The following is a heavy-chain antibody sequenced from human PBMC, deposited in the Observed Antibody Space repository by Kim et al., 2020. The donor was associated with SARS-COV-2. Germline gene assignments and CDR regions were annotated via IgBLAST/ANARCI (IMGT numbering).Heavy chain of an antibody. J-gene: IGHJ5*02. CDR3: LRDAGGPFAP. Sequence: GGSLRLSCAVSGFTVSSNYMNWVRQAPGKGLEWVSVLYSGGNSDFADSVKGRFSISRDTSKNTVYLQMNSLRAEDTAVYYCLRDAGGPFAPCGQGT. D-gene: IGHD3-16*01. V-gene: IGHV3-53*01. CDR1: GFTVSSNY. CDR2: LYSGGNS.